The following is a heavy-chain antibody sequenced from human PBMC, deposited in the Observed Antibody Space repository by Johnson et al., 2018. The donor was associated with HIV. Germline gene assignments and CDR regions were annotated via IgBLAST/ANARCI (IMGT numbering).Heavy chain of an antibody. D-gene: IGHD6-13*01. V-gene: IGHV3-30-3*01. J-gene: IGHJ3*02. CDR3: AKARWHSSRGDALDI. Sequence: QMLLVESGGGTVQPGGSLRLSCAASGFRFSNYALHWVRQTPGKGLEWVALISDDGSNIYYADSVKGRFTISRDNSKETVYLQMSSLRAEDTALYYCAKARWHSSRGDALDIWGQGTMVTVSS. CDR1: GFRFSNYA. CDR2: ISDDGSNI.